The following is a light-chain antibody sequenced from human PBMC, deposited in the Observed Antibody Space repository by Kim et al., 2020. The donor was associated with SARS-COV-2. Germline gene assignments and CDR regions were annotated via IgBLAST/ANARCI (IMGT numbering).Light chain of an antibody. V-gene: IGKV3-20*01. CDR1: QSVGDTF. Sequence: EIVLTQSPGTLSLSPGERATLSCRASQSVGDTFLAWYQQKPGQAPRLIIHGTSRRATGIPVRFSGSGSGTDFTLTISRLEPEDFAVYYCQQYGSSPQTFGQGTKVEI. CDR3: QQYGSSPQT. CDR2: GTS. J-gene: IGKJ2*01.